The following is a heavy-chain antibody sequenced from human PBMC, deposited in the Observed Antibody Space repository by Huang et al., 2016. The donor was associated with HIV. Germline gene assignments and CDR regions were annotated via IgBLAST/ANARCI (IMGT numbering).Heavy chain of an antibody. CDR1: GFSLHTRGVG. CDR2: IYWDDDK. J-gene: IGHJ4*02. Sequence: QITLKESGPTLVKPTQTLTLACTFSGFSLHTRGVGAAWIRQPPGKALEWLALIYWDDDKRYRPSLKSRLTISNAPSNNQVVLTMTNMDPVDTASYFCAHIGDIFAAYSPEYFDYWGQGALVTVSS. V-gene: IGHV2-5*02. CDR3: AHIGDIFAAYSPEYFDY. D-gene: IGHD2-15*01.